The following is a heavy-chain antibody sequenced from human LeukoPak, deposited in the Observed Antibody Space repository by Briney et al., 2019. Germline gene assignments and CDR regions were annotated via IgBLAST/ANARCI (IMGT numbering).Heavy chain of an antibody. CDR1: GDSVTSYY. CDR2: VSSDGTT. Sequence: NASETLTLTCSVSGDSVTSYYWSWIRQPPGKGLEWIGYVSSDGTTNYTPSLRSRVIMSVDTAKNHISLSLTSLTAADTAIYYCARLDCTGDGCYNHSGQGTLVTVSS. V-gene: IGHV4-59*08. J-gene: IGHJ4*02. D-gene: IGHD2-8*02. CDR3: ARLDCTGDGCYNH.